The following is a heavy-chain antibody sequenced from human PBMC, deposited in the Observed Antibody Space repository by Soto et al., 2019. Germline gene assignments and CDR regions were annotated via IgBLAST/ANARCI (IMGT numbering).Heavy chain of an antibody. V-gene: IGHV3-64*01. Sequence: GSLRLSCAASGFTFSSYAMHWVRQAPGKGLEYVSAISSNGGSTYYANSVKGRFTISRDNSKNTLYLQMGSLRAEDMAVYYCARATTRFLEWSWFDYWGQGTLVTVSS. D-gene: IGHD3-3*01. J-gene: IGHJ4*02. CDR1: GFTFSSYA. CDR3: ARATTRFLEWSWFDY. CDR2: ISSNGGST.